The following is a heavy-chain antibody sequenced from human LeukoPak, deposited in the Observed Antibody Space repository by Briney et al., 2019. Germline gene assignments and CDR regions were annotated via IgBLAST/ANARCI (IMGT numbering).Heavy chain of an antibody. J-gene: IGHJ3*02. Sequence: SETLSLTCAVSGGSISSGGYSWSWIRQPPGKGLEWIGYIYHSGSTYYNPSLKSRVTIPVDRSKNQFSLKLSSVTAADTAVYYCARVDQNAFAIWGQGTMVTVSS. CDR1: GGSISSGGYS. V-gene: IGHV4-30-2*01. CDR3: ARVDQNAFAI. CDR2: IYHSGST.